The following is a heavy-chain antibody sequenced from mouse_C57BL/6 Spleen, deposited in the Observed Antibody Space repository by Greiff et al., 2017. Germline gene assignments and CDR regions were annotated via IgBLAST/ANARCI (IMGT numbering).Heavy chain of an antibody. Sequence: EVKLVESGAELVRPGASVKLSCTASGFNIKDDYMHWVKQRPEQGLEWIGWIDPENGDTEYASKFQGKATITADTSSNTAYLQLSSLTSEDTAVYYCTTSYDYTSAWFAYWGQGTLVTVSA. CDR2: IDPENGDT. D-gene: IGHD2-4*01. J-gene: IGHJ3*01. CDR3: TTSYDYTSAWFAY. V-gene: IGHV14-4*01. CDR1: GFNIKDDY.